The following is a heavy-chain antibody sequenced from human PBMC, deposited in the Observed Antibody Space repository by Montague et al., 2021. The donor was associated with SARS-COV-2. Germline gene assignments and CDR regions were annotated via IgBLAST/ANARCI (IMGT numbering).Heavy chain of an antibody. D-gene: IGHD2-2*01. V-gene: IGHV3-43*02. CDR3: SKDNYCTNTNCYSFFDH. J-gene: IGHJ5*02. Sequence: SLRLSCAASGFTFDDFVMHWVRQAPGKGLEWVSLISGDGGSAYYADSVKGRFTVSRDNSKSSLYLQMTSLTTDDIALYYCSKDNYCTNTNCYSFFDHWGQGTLVTVSS. CDR2: ISGDGGSA. CDR1: GFTFDDFV.